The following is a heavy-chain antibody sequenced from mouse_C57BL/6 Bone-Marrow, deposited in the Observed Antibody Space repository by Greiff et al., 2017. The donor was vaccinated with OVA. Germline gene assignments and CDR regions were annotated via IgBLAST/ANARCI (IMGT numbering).Heavy chain of an antibody. J-gene: IGHJ4*01. CDR3: ARMDY. CDR1: GYAFSSSW. Sequence: VQLQESGPELVKPGASVKISCKASGYAFSSSWMNWVKQRPGKGLEWIGRIYPGDGDANYNGKFKGKATLTADKSSSTAYMQLSSLTAEDSTVYFCARMDYWGQGTSGTVSS. CDR2: IYPGDGDA. V-gene: IGHV1-82*01.